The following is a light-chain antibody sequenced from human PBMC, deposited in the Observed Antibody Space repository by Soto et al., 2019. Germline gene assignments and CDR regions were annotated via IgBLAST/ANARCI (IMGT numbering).Light chain of an antibody. Sequence: QSALTQPASVSGSPGQSITISCTGTSSDVGGYNYVSWYQQHPGKAPKLMIYDVSNRPSGVSNRFSGSKSGNTASLTISGLQAEDEADYYCSSYTSTLVVFGTGTKLTVL. CDR3: SSYTSTLVV. J-gene: IGLJ1*01. V-gene: IGLV2-14*01. CDR1: SSDVGGYNY. CDR2: DVS.